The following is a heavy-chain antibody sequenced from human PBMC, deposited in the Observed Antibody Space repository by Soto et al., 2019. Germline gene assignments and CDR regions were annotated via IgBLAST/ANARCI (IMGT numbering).Heavy chain of an antibody. J-gene: IGHJ3*02. D-gene: IGHD2-2*01. CDR2: IYYSGST. Sequence: QVQLQESGPGLVKPSQTLSLTCTVSGGSISSGGYYWSWIRQHPGKGLEWIGYIYYSGSTYYNPSRKSRVTISVDTSKNQFSLKLSSVTAADTAVYYCAREERYQLLSAYAFDIWGQGTMVTVSS. CDR1: GGSISSGGYY. CDR3: AREERYQLLSAYAFDI. V-gene: IGHV4-31*03.